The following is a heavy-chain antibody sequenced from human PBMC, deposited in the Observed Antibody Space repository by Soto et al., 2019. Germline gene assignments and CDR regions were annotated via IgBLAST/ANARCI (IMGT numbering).Heavy chain of an antibody. CDR3: ASGIQLWLRRINNGYSG. J-gene: IGHJ4*02. D-gene: IGHD5-18*01. CDR2: IIPMFGTA. V-gene: IGHV1-69*12. CDR1: GGTFSTYA. Sequence: QVQLVQSGAEVKKPESSVKVSCQAPGGTFSTYAISWVRQAPGQGLEWMGGIIPMFGTANYAQRFQDRVTITADDSTNTVYMELSSLRSEDTAVYFCASGIQLWLRRINNGYSGWGQGTLVTVSS.